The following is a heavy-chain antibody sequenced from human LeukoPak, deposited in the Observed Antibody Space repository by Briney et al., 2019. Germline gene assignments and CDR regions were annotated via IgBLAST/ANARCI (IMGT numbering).Heavy chain of an antibody. CDR3: ATSTSSEGYYFDY. Sequence: ASVKVSCKASGYTFTSYYMHWVRQAPGQGLEWMGIIDPSGGSTSYAQKFQGRVTMTRDTSTSTVYMELSSLRSEDTAVYYCATSTSSEGYYFDYWGQGTLVTVSS. CDR2: IDPSGGST. D-gene: IGHD2-2*01. J-gene: IGHJ4*02. CDR1: GYTFTSYY. V-gene: IGHV1-46*01.